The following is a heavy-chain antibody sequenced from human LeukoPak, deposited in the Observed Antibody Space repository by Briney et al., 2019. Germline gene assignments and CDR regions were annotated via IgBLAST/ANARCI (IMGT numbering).Heavy chain of an antibody. V-gene: IGHV3-21*01. CDR3: AREEDTAMDPDAFDI. Sequence: PGGSLRLSCAASGFTFSSYSMNLVRQAPGKGLEWVSSISSSSSYIYYADSVKGRFTISRDNAKNSLYLQMNSLRAEDTAVYYCAREEDTAMDPDAFDIWGQGTMVTVSS. CDR1: GFTFSSYS. D-gene: IGHD5-18*01. CDR2: ISSSSSYI. J-gene: IGHJ3*02.